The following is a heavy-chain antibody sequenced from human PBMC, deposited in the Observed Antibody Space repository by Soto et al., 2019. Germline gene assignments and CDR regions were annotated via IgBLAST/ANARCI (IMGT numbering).Heavy chain of an antibody. Sequence: PGGSLRLSCAASGFTFSSYWMSWVRQAPGKGLEWVANIKQDGSEIYYVDSVKGRFTISRDNAKNSLYLQMNSLRAEDTAVYYCARDRSQSAFDIWGQGTMVTVSS. CDR1: GFTFSSYW. D-gene: IGHD3-16*02. CDR3: ARDRSQSAFDI. J-gene: IGHJ3*02. CDR2: IKQDGSEI. V-gene: IGHV3-7*01.